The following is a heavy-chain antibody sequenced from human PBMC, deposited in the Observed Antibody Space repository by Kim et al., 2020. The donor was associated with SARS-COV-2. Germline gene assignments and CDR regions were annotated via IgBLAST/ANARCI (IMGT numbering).Heavy chain of an antibody. V-gene: IGHV4-39*01. Sequence: SETLSLTCTVSGGYISSSSYYWGWIRQPPGKGLEWIGSIYYSGSTYYNPSLKSRVTISVDTSKNQFSLKLSSVTAADTAVYYCASSPPRRGVATIIGMLALADPYNWFDPWGQGTLVTVSS. J-gene: IGHJ5*02. CDR1: GGYISSSSYY. CDR2: IYYSGST. D-gene: IGHD5-12*01. CDR3: ASSPPRRGVATIIGMLALADPYNWFDP.